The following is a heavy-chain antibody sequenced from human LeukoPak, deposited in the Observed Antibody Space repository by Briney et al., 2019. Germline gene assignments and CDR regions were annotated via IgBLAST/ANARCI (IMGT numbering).Heavy chain of an antibody. CDR2: IDPNSGGT. CDR3: ARDPSTRYYSDY. J-gene: IGHJ4*02. D-gene: IGHD3-16*02. V-gene: IGHV1-2*02. Sequence: ASVKVSCTASGYTFTGYYMHWVRQAPGQGLEWMGWIDPNSGGTKFAQYFQGRVTMTRDTSISTAYMELSRLTSDDTAVYFCARDPSTRYYSDYWGQGTLVTVSS. CDR1: GYTFTGYY.